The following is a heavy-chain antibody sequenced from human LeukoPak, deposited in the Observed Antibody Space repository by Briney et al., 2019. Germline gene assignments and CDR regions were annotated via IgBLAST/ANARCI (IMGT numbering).Heavy chain of an antibody. CDR3: ARGKYSSSWDPIDY. V-gene: IGHV3-21*01. D-gene: IGHD6-13*01. J-gene: IGHJ4*02. Sequence: GGSLRLSCAASGFTFSTYSMNWVRQAPGKGLEWVSSIGSSTNYIYYADSVKGRFTISRDNAKNSLSLQMNSLRAEDTAVYYCARGKYSSSWDPIDYWGQGTLVTISS. CDR1: GFTFSTYS. CDR2: IGSSTNYI.